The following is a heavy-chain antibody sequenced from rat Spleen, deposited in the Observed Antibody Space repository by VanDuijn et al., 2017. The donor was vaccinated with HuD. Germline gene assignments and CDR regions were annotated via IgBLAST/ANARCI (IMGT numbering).Heavy chain of an antibody. CDR1: GFTFSDYY. CDR3: ARLTTTNWYFDF. CDR2: ISYEGMST. J-gene: IGHJ1*01. Sequence: EVQLVESGGGLVQPGRSLKLSCAASGFTFSDYYMAWVRQAPKKGLEWVASISYEGMSTYYRDSVKGRFTVSRDNAKSTLYLQMDSLRSEDTATYYCARLTTTNWYFDFWGPGTMVTVSS. D-gene: IGHD1-10*01. V-gene: IGHV5-22*01.